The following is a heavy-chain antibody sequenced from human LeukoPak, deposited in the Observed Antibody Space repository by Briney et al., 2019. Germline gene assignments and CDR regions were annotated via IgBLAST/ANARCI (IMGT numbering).Heavy chain of an antibody. J-gene: IGHJ5*02. CDR1: GGSFSGYY. D-gene: IGHD1-1*01. CDR2: INHSGST. Sequence: KPSETLSLTCAVYGGSFSGYYWSWIRQPPGKGLEWIGEINHSGSTNYNPSLKSRVTISVDTSKNQFSLKLSSVTAADTAVCYCARGNVGTTSNWFDPWGQGTLVTVSS. V-gene: IGHV4-34*01. CDR3: ARGNVGTTSNWFDP.